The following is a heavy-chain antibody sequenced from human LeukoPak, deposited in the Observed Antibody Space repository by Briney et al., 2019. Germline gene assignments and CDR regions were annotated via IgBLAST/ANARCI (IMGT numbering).Heavy chain of an antibody. CDR2: IDSDVSST. V-gene: IGHV3-74*03. CDR1: GFTFSSYW. CDR3: ARTVTDAFDI. Sequence: PGGSLRLSCAASGFTFSSYWMHWVRQGPGKGLVWVSRIDSDVSSTTYADSVKGRFIISRDNAKNTLYLQMNSLRAEDTAVYYCARTVTDAFDIWGQGTMVTVSS. J-gene: IGHJ3*02. D-gene: IGHD3-16*02.